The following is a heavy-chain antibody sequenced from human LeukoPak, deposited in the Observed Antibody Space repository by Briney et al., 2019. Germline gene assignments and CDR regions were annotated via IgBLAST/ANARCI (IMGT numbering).Heavy chain of an antibody. Sequence: GGSLRLSCAASGFTFSSYAMHWVRQAPGKGLEWVAVISYDGSNKYYADSVKGRFTISRDNSESTLYLQMNSLRAEDTAVYYCARDRAWNYFDYWGQGTLVTVSS. CDR2: ISYDGSNK. V-gene: IGHV3-30-3*01. CDR3: ARDRAWNYFDY. J-gene: IGHJ4*02. CDR1: GFTFSSYA. D-gene: IGHD3-3*01.